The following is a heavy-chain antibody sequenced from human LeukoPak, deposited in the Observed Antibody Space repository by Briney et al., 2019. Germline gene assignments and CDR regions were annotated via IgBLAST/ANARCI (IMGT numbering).Heavy chain of an antibody. D-gene: IGHD3-10*01. J-gene: IGHJ4*02. CDR2: INAGNGNT. CDR3: ASGGVWFGEYFFDY. Sequence: ASVRVSCKASGYTFTSYAMHWVRQAPGQRLEWMGWINAGNGNTKYSQKFQGRVTITRDTSASTAYMELSSLRSEDTAVYYCASGGVWFGEYFFDYWGQGTLVTVSS. V-gene: IGHV1-3*01. CDR1: GYTFTSYA.